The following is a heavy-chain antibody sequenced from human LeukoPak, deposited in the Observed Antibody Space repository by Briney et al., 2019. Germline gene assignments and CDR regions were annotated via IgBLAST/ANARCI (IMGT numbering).Heavy chain of an antibody. J-gene: IGHJ4*02. Sequence: ASVKVSCKASGYTFTGYYMHWVRQAPGQGLEWMGWINPNSGGTNYAQKFQGRVTMTRDSSISTAYMELSRLRSDDTAVYYCARGAGGQYSSSWTFDYWGQGTLVTVSS. CDR3: ARGAGGQYSSSWTFDY. D-gene: IGHD6-13*01. CDR1: GYTFTGYY. V-gene: IGHV1-2*02. CDR2: INPNSGGT.